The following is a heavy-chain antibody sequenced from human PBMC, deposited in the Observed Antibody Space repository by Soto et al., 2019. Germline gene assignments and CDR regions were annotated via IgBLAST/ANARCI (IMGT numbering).Heavy chain of an antibody. D-gene: IGHD3-22*01. J-gene: IGHJ2*01. CDR2: VYYSGTT. CDR3: ARHATSSDSSGHYYYWYFDL. V-gene: IGHV4-39*01. CDR1: GGSISSRSFY. Sequence: QLQLYESGPGLVKPSETLSLTCTVSGGSISSRSFYWGWIRQPPGKGLEWVGSVYYSGTTYNNPSLKSRLTISVDTSKNQFSLKLNSVTAADTAVYYCARHATSSDSSGHYYYWYFDLWGRGTLFTVSS.